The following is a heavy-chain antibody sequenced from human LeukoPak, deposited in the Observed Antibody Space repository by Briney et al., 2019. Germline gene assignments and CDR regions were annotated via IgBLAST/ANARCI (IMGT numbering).Heavy chain of an antibody. V-gene: IGHV1-69*13. D-gene: IGHD7-27*01. J-gene: IGHJ4*02. CDR3: ARETGDGGSADY. Sequence: SVKVSCKASGYTFTSYGISWVRQAPGQGLEWMGGIIPIFGTANYAQKFQGRVTITADESTSTAYMELSSLRSEDTAVYYCARETGDGGSADYWGQGTLVTVSS. CDR2: IIPIFGTA. CDR1: GYTFTSYG.